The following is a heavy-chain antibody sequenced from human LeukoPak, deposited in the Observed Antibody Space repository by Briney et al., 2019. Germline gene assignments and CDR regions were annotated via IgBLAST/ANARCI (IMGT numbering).Heavy chain of an antibody. CDR3: AGELDYHDMDV. J-gene: IGHJ6*02. CDR1: GFTFSSYA. CDR2: ISYEGSNK. V-gene: IGHV3-30-3*01. Sequence: PGRSLRLSCAAPGFTFSSYAMHWVRQAPGKGLEWVADISYEGSNKYYADSVKGGFTISRDNSKNTLYLQMNSLRAEDTAVYYCAGELDYHDMDVWGQGTTVTVSS. D-gene: IGHD1-1*01.